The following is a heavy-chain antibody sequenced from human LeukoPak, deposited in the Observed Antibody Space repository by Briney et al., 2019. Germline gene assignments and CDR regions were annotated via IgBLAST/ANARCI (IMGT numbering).Heavy chain of an antibody. Sequence: GGSLRLSCAAAGFTFSNYFMSWGRQAPGKGLWWVASIKEDGSDKYYVDSVKGRFTISRDNAKNSLYLQMNSLRAEATAVYYSARRVRIVAGKLRRDYSMDAWGKRETVT. V-gene: IGHV3-7*01. D-gene: IGHD6-19*01. CDR1: GFTFSNYF. J-gene: IGHJ6*03. CDR3: ARRVRIVAGKLRRDYSMDA. CDR2: IKEDGSDK.